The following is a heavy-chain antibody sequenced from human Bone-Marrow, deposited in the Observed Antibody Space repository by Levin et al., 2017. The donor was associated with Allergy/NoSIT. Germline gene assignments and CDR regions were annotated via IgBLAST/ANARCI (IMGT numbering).Heavy chain of an antibody. D-gene: IGHD3-22*01. CDR1: GYTFSSYV. J-gene: IGHJ4*02. CDR3: ARENYDTSGQRLRVDS. V-gene: IGHV1-18*01. CDR2: SSAYNGRT. Sequence: ASVKVSCKASGYTFSSYVISWVRQVPGQGLEWMGWSSAYNGRTKYVQKFEDRVNMTTDRSTSTAYMELSSLGSGDTAVYYCARENYDTSGQRLRVDSWGQGTLVTVSS.